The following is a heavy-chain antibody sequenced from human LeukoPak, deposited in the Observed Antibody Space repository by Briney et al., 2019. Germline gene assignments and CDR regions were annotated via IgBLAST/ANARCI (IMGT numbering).Heavy chain of an antibody. CDR1: GFTFSSYS. CDR2: ISSSSSTI. Sequence: PGGSLRLSCAASGFTFSSYSMNWVRQAPGKGLEWVSYISSSSSTIYYADSVKGRFTISRDNAKNSLYLHMNSLRAEDTAVYYCARSKAGGYWGQGTLVIVST. CDR3: ARSKAGGY. V-gene: IGHV3-48*04. D-gene: IGHD3-10*01. J-gene: IGHJ4*02.